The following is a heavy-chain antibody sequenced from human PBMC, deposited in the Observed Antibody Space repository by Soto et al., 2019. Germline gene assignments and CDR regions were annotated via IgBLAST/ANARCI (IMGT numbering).Heavy chain of an antibody. Sequence: SETLSLTCTVSGGSISSYYWSWIRQPPGKGLEWIGYIYYSGSTNYNPSLKSRVTISVDTSKNQFSLKLSSVTAADTAVYYCARHAFPVDYGDYREPFDYWGQGTLVTVSS. J-gene: IGHJ4*02. CDR1: GGSISSYY. V-gene: IGHV4-59*08. D-gene: IGHD4-17*01. CDR3: ARHAFPVDYGDYREPFDY. CDR2: IYYSGST.